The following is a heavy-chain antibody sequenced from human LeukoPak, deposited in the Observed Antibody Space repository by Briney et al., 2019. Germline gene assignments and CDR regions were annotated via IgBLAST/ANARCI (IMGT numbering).Heavy chain of an antibody. D-gene: IGHD5-12*01. J-gene: IGHJ4*02. CDR1: GYTFTGYY. V-gene: IGHV1-2*02. Sequence: ASVKVSCKASGYTFTGYYMHWARQAPGQGLEWMGWINPNSGGTNYAQKFQGRVTMTRDTSISTAYMELSRLRSDDTAVYYCARDLDIVATIVGYWGQGTLVTVSS. CDR3: ARDLDIVATIVGY. CDR2: INPNSGGT.